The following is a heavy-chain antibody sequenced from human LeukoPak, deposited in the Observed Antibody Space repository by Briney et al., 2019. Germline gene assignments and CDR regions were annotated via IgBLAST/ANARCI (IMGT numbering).Heavy chain of an antibody. Sequence: PGGSLRLSCVASGFTFSTYGIHWVRQAPGKGLEWVALISYDGSTVYYADSVKGRFTISRDNSKNTLFLQMNSLRAEDTAVYYCAKGYPPMTTVTLPFDYWGQGTLVTVSS. CDR1: GFTFSTYG. CDR3: AKGYPPMTTVTLPFDY. V-gene: IGHV3-30*18. J-gene: IGHJ4*02. CDR2: ISYDGSTV. D-gene: IGHD4-17*01.